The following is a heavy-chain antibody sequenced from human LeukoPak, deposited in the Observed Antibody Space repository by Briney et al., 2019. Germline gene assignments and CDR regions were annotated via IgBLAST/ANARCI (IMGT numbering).Heavy chain of an antibody. J-gene: IGHJ4*02. Sequence: PGGSLRLSCAASGFTFRNCAVSWVRQAPGKGLEWVSGISGTGYNTYYADSVKGRFTISRDNSKNTLYLQMNSLGAEDTAVYYCAKHVSGSLFYFDYWGQRTLDTVSS. CDR1: GFTFRNCA. CDR2: ISGTGYNT. CDR3: AKHVSGSLFYFDY. D-gene: IGHD3-10*01. V-gene: IGHV3-23*01.